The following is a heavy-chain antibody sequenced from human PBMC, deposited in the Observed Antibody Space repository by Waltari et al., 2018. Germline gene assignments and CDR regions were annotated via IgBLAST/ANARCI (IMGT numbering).Heavy chain of an antibody. J-gene: IGHJ4*02. CDR3: ARLVRRVGLDY. V-gene: IGHV4-59*01. D-gene: IGHD2-21*01. CDR2: IYYSGST. CDR1: GGSISSYY. Sequence: QVQLQESGPGLVKPSETLSLTCTVSGGSISSYYWSWIRQPPGKGLEWIGYIYYSGSTNYNPSLKSRVTISVDTSKNQFSLKLSSVTAADTAVYYCARLVRRVGLDYWGQGTLVTVSS.